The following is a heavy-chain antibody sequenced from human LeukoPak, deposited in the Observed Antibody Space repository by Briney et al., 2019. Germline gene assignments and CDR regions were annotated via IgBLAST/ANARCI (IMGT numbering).Heavy chain of an antibody. V-gene: IGHV1-8*01. CDR1: GYTFTSYD. CDR3: ARVGSYYYGPNWFDP. Sequence: ASVKVSCKASGYTFTSYDINWVRQATGQGLEWMGWMNPNSGNTGYAQKFQGRVTMTRNTSISTAYMELSSLRSEDTAVYYCARVGSYYYGPNWFDPWGQGTLVTVPS. J-gene: IGHJ5*02. D-gene: IGHD3-10*01. CDR2: MNPNSGNT.